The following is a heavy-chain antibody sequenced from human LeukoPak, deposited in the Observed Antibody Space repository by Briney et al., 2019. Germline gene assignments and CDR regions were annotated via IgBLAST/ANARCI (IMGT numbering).Heavy chain of an antibody. Sequence: KPSETLSLTCTVSGGSITSYFWTWVRQPPGKGLEWIGYIYHSGTTNYNPSLKSRATISAETSKSQFSLKLSSVTAADTAVYYCAQKAPFSPAYSQQWGQGTLVTVSS. CDR3: AQKAPFSPAYSQQ. V-gene: IGHV4-59*01. CDR1: GGSITSYF. D-gene: IGHD2/OR15-2a*01. J-gene: IGHJ1*01. CDR2: IYHSGTT.